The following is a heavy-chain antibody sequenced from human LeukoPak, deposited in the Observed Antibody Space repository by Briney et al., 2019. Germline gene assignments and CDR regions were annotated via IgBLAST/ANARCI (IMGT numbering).Heavy chain of an antibody. CDR2: IIPILGIA. CDR1: GGTFSSYA. CDR3: ARGTVGATRVLDY. V-gene: IGHV1-69*04. Sequence: GASVKVSCKASGGTFSSYAISWVRQAPGQGLEWMGRIIPILGIANYAQKFQGRVTITADKSTSTAYMELSSLRSEDTAVYYYARGTVGATRVLDYWGQGTLVTVSS. D-gene: IGHD1-26*01. J-gene: IGHJ4*02.